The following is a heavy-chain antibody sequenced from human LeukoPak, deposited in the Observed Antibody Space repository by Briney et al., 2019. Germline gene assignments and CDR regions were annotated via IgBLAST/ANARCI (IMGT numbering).Heavy chain of an antibody. Sequence: SETLSLTCTVSGGSISSYYWSWIRQPAGKGLEWIGRIYTSGSTNYNPSLKSRVTISVDKSKNQFSLKLSSVTAADTAVYYCARGFGVVTAISNYYYMDVWGKGTTVTVSS. CDR3: ARGFGVVTAISNYYYMDV. J-gene: IGHJ6*03. D-gene: IGHD2-21*02. CDR2: IYTSGST. V-gene: IGHV4-4*07. CDR1: GGSISSYY.